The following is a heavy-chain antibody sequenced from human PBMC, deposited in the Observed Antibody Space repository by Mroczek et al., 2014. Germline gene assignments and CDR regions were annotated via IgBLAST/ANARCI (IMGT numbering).Heavy chain of an antibody. CDR2: ISSSGSTI. Sequence: VQLVETGGGLVKPGGSLRLSCAASGFTFSDYYMSWIRQAPGKGLEWVSYISSSGSTIYYADSVKGRFTISRDNAKNSLYLQMNSLRAEDTAVYYCARDMATIFKASSSGPLDYWGQGTLVTVSS. D-gene: IGHD5-24*01. J-gene: IGHJ4*02. CDR1: GFTFSDYY. CDR3: ARDMATIFKASSSGPLDY. V-gene: IGHV3-11*01.